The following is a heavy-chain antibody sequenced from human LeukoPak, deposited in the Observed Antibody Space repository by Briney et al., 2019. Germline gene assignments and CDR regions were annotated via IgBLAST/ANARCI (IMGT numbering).Heavy chain of an antibody. CDR2: MNPNSGNT. CDR1: GYTFTSYD. V-gene: IGHV1-8*01. J-gene: IGHJ4*02. CDR3: ARETDYGVGYYFDY. D-gene: IGHD4-17*01. Sequence: ASVKVSCKASGYTFTSYDINWVRQATGQGLEWMGWMNPNSGNTGYAQKFQGRVTITADESTSTDYMELSSLRSEDTAVYYCARETDYGVGYYFDYWGQGTLVTVSS.